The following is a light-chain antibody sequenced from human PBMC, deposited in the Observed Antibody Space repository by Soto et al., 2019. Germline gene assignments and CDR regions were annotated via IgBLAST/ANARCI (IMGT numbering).Light chain of an antibody. CDR1: TGAVTTDHY. CDR3: LLSYTGTWV. J-gene: IGLJ3*02. V-gene: IGLV7-46*01. CDR2: DTS. Sequence: QTVVTQEPSLTVSPGGTVTLTCGSNTGAVTTDHYPYWFQQKPGQAPRTLIWDTSNKHSWTPARFSGSLLGGQAALTLSGAQPEDEAEYSCLLSYTGTWVFGGRTQLTVL.